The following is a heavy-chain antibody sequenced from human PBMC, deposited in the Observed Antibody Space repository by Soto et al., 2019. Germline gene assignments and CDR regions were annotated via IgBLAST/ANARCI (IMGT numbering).Heavy chain of an antibody. V-gene: IGHV3-11*01. Sequence: GGSLRLSCAASGFTFSDYYMSWIRQAPGKGLEWVSYISSSGSTIYYADSVKGRFTISRDNAKNSLYLQMNSLRAEDTAVYYCASLYGSGSYFGYYYGLDVWGQGAAVTVSS. D-gene: IGHD3-10*01. J-gene: IGHJ6*02. CDR2: ISSSGSTI. CDR1: GFTFSDYY. CDR3: ASLYGSGSYFGYYYGLDV.